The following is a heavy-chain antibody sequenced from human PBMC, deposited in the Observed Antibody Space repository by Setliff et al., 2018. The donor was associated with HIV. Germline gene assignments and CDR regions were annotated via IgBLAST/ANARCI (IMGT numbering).Heavy chain of an antibody. CDR2: IIPIFGTA. D-gene: IGHD1-26*01. CDR1: GGIFSSYA. J-gene: IGHJ4*02. Sequence: SVKVSCKASGGIFSSYALSWVRQAPGQGLEWMGGIIPIFGTANYAQKFQGRVTITADASTNTAYMELSSLRSEDTAVYYCASGSHGEGATDYWGLGTLVTVSS. CDR3: ASGSHGEGATDY. V-gene: IGHV1-69*13.